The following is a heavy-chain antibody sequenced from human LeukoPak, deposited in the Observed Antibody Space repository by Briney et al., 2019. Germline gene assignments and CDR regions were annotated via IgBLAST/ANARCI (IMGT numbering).Heavy chain of an antibody. CDR2: IYYSGST. CDR1: GGSISSSSYY. J-gene: IGHJ4*02. Sequence: SETLSLTCTVSGGSISSSSYYWGWIRQPPGKGLEWIGSIYYSGSTYYNPSLKSRVTISVDTSENQFSLKLSSVTAADTAVYYCARELLTELDYWGQGTLVTVSS. D-gene: IGHD7-27*01. CDR3: ARELLTELDY. V-gene: IGHV4-39*07.